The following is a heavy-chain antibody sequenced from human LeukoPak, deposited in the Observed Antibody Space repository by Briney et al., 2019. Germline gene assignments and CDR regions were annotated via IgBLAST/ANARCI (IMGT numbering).Heavy chain of an antibody. CDR2: INHSGST. D-gene: IGHD5-18*01. J-gene: IGHJ6*03. CDR1: GGSFSGYY. Sequence: SETLSLTCAVYGGSFSGYYWSWIRQPPGKGLEWIGEINHSGSTNYNPSLKSRVTISVDTSKNQFSLKLSSVTAADTAVYYCARTTEGGYSYGYFYYYYMDVWGKGTSVTISS. CDR3: ARTTEGGYSYGYFYYYYMDV. V-gene: IGHV4-34*01.